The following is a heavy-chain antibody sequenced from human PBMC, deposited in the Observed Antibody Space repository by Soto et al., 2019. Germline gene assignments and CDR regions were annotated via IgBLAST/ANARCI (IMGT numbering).Heavy chain of an antibody. D-gene: IGHD3-22*01. Sequence: ASVKVSCKASGYTFTSYYMHWVRQAPGQGLEWMGIINPSGGSTSYAQKFQGRVTMARDTSTSTVYMELSSLRSEDTAVYYCARDQVYYYDSSGYPPYGMDVWGQGTTVTVSS. V-gene: IGHV1-46*01. CDR2: INPSGGST. CDR3: ARDQVYYYDSSGYPPYGMDV. CDR1: GYTFTSYY. J-gene: IGHJ6*02.